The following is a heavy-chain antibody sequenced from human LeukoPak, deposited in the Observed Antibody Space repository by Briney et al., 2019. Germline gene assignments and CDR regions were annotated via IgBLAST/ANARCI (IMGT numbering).Heavy chain of an antibody. CDR1: GYTFTSYA. CDR3: ARDSFRITMVRGVIRSTPLY. J-gene: IGHJ4*02. Sequence: ASVKVSCKASGYTFTSYAMHWVRQAPGQRLEWMGWINAGNGNTKYSQKFQGRVTITRDTSASTAYMELSSLRSEDTAVYYCARDSFRITMVRGVIRSTPLYWGQGTLVTVSS. V-gene: IGHV1-3*01. D-gene: IGHD3-10*01. CDR2: INAGNGNT.